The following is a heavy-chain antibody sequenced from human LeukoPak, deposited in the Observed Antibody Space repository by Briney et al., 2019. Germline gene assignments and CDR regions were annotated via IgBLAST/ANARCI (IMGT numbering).Heavy chain of an antibody. J-gene: IGHJ4*02. Sequence: GRSLRLSCAASGFTFSSYGMHWVRHAPDKGLEWVAVIWYDGSNKYYADSVKGRFTISRDNSKNTLYLQMNSLRAEDTAVYYCAKDLNGSGFGYWGQGTLVTVSS. D-gene: IGHD6-19*01. CDR2: IWYDGSNK. V-gene: IGHV3-33*06. CDR3: AKDLNGSGFGY. CDR1: GFTFSSYG.